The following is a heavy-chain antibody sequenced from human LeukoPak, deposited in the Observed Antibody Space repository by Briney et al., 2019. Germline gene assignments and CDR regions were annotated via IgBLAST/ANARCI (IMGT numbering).Heavy chain of an antibody. CDR3: ARCRVRGYSGYEGFDY. Sequence: GESLKISCKGSGYSFTSYWIGWVRQMPGKGLEWMGIIYPGDSDTRYSPSFQGQVTISADKSISTAYLQWSSLKASDTAMYYCARCRVRGYSGYEGFDYWGQGTLVTVSS. CDR1: GYSFTSYW. V-gene: IGHV5-51*01. D-gene: IGHD5-12*01. CDR2: IYPGDSDT. J-gene: IGHJ4*02.